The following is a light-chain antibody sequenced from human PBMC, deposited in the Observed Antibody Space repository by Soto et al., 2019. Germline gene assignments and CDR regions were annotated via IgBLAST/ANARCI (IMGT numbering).Light chain of an antibody. CDR2: DVS. V-gene: IGKV1-5*01. Sequence: DIQMTQSPSTLSASVGDRVTITCRASQNIVGWLAWYQQKAGEAPKLLLFDVSNLESGVPSRFSGSGSGTEFTLTISSLQSDDFATYYCQQYDSYRTFGQGTKVDIK. CDR1: QNIVGW. J-gene: IGKJ1*01. CDR3: QQYDSYRT.